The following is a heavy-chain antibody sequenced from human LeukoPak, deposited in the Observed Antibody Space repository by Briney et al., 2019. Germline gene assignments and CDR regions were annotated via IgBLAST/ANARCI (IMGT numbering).Heavy chain of an antibody. Sequence: ASVKVSCKASGYTFTGYYMHWVRQAPGQGLEWMGWINPNSGGTNYARKFQGRVTMTTDTSTSTAYMELRSLRSDDTAVYYCARVLTGGWQWLVRRRDWFDPWGQGTLVTVSS. CDR1: GYTFTGYY. CDR3: ARVLTGGWQWLVRRRDWFDP. D-gene: IGHD6-19*01. CDR2: INPNSGGT. J-gene: IGHJ5*02. V-gene: IGHV1-2*02.